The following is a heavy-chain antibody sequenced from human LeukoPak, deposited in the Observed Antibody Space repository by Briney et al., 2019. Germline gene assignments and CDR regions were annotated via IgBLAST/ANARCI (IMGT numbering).Heavy chain of an antibody. J-gene: IGHJ4*02. Sequence: GGSLRLSCAASRFTFSSYGMHRVRQAPGKGLEWVAFIRYDGSNKYYADSVKGRFTISRDNSKNTLYLQMNSLRAEDTAVYYCAKDMMVRGVVPFDYWGQGTLVTVSS. CDR2: IRYDGSNK. CDR3: AKDMMVRGVVPFDY. CDR1: RFTFSSYG. V-gene: IGHV3-30*02. D-gene: IGHD3-10*01.